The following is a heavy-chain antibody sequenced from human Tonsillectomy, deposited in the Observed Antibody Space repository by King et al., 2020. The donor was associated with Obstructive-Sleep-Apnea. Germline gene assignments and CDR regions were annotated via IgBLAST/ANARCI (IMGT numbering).Heavy chain of an antibody. CDR2: VDNSRSN. Sequence: VQLQESGPGLVKPSETLSLTCTVFGGPIGNYYWSWVRQPPGKGLEWIGFVDNSRSNIYNPSLMSQVTIAVEPPKNQFSLRLTSLTAAYAAVYYCAKDASGTYYNWFDPWGQGIPVTVSS. CDR3: AKDASGTYYNWFDP. J-gene: IGHJ5*02. D-gene: IGHD3-10*01. CDR1: GGPIGNYY. V-gene: IGHV4-59*01.